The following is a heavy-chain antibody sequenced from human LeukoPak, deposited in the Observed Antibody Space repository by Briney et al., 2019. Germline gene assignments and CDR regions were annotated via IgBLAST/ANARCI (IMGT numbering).Heavy chain of an antibody. Sequence: PSETLSLTCIASGGSISSTSYYWGWIRQPPGKGLEWIGSFYYSGSTYYNPSLKSRVTISVDSSKNQFSLKLSSVTAADTALYYCATLKAAAVYYYYMDVWGKGTTVTVSS. CDR3: ATLKAAAVYYYYMDV. CDR1: GGSISSTSYY. D-gene: IGHD6-13*01. CDR2: FYYSGST. V-gene: IGHV4-39*01. J-gene: IGHJ6*03.